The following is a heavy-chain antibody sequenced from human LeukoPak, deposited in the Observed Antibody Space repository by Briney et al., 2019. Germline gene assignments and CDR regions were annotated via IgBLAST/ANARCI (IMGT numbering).Heavy chain of an antibody. Sequence: ASVKVSCKASGYTFTGYYMHWVRQAPGQGLEWMGRINPNSGGTNYAQKFQGRVTMTRDTAISTAYMELSRLRSDDTAVYYCAREGYSGYGGEKGFDYWGQGTLDTVSS. CDR1: GYTFTGYY. CDR3: AREGYSGYGGEKGFDY. D-gene: IGHD5-12*01. CDR2: INPNSGGT. J-gene: IGHJ4*02. V-gene: IGHV1-2*06.